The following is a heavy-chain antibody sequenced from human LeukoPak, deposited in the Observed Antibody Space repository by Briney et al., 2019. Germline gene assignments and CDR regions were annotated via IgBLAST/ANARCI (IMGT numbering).Heavy chain of an antibody. CDR3: ARAPYCGGDCPVDY. V-gene: IGHV3-30-3*01. CDR2: ISYDGSNK. Sequence: GGSLRLSCAASGFTFSDYYMSWIRQAPGKGLEWVAVISYDGSNKYYADSVKGRFTISRDNAKNSLYLQMNSLRAEDTAVYYCARAPYCGGDCPVDYWGQGTLVTVSS. D-gene: IGHD2-21*01. CDR1: GFTFSDYY. J-gene: IGHJ4*02.